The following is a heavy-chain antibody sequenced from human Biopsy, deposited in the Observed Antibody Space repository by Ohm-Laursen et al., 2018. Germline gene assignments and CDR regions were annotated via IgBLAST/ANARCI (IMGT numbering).Heavy chain of an antibody. V-gene: IGHV1-18*01. CDR2: SSAYNGKT. D-gene: IGHD3-3*01. Sequence: ASVKVSCNASGYTFSMYAIIWVRQAPGQGLEWMGWSSAYNGKTNYAQRFQGRLTMTTDTSTSTAYMELRSLRSDDTAVYYCARDRPSVSTYGVDWGQGTLVTVSS. J-gene: IGHJ4*02. CDR3: ARDRPSVSTYGVD. CDR1: GYTFSMYA.